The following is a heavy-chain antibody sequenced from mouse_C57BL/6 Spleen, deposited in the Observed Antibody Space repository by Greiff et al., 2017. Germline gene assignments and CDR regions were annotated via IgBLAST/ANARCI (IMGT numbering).Heavy chain of an antibody. CDR1: GYTFTSYW. CDR2: IYPGSGST. V-gene: IGHV1-55*01. J-gene: IGHJ4*01. CDR3: AREWNYAMDD. Sequence: QVQLQQSGAELVKPGASVKMSCKASGYTFTSYWIPWVKQRPGQGLEWIGDIYPGSGSTNYHEKFKSKATLTVDTSSSTAYMQLSSLTSEDSAVYYCAREWNYAMDDWGQGTSVTVSS.